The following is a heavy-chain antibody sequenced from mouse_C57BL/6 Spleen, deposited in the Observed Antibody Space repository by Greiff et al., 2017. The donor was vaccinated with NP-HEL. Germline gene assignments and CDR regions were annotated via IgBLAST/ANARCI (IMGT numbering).Heavy chain of an antibody. CDR3: ARDRGRYYFDY. V-gene: IGHV5-4*01. J-gene: IGHJ2*01. D-gene: IGHD3-1*01. Sequence: EVNVVESGGGLVKPGGSLKLSCAASGFTFSSYAMSWVRQTPEKRLEWVATISDGGSYTYYPDNVKGRFTISRDNAKNNLYLQMSHLKSEDTAMYYCARDRGRYYFDYWGQGTTLTVSS. CDR2: ISDGGSYT. CDR1: GFTFSSYA.